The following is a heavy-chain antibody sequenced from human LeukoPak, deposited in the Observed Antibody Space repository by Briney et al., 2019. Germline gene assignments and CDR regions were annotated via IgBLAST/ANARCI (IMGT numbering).Heavy chain of an antibody. CDR2: INPNSGDT. D-gene: IGHD6-6*01. CDR3: ARLVEGTARLTAYYYYYIDV. CDR1: GNIFTGSY. Sequence: GASVKVSCKAFGNIFTGSYIHWVRQAPGQGLEWMGWINPNSGDTKYAQKFQGRVTMTRDTSTSTVYMELITLRSDDTAVYFCARLVEGTARLTAYYYYYIDVWGKGTTVTVSS. J-gene: IGHJ6*03. V-gene: IGHV1-2*02.